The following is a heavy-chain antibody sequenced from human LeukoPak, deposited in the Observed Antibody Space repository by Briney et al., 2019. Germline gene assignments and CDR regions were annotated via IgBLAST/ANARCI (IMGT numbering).Heavy chain of an antibody. CDR3: ARDDVLTPFDP. V-gene: IGHV1-8*01. D-gene: IGHD3-9*01. J-gene: IGHJ5*02. CDR2: MTPNDGKT. Sequence: ASVKVSCKASGYTFTSYAISWVRQATGQGLEWMGWMTPNDGKTGYSQKFQGRVTLTGDTSVNTAYMELTGLTSEDTGVYYCARDDVLTPFDPWGQGTLVTVSX. CDR1: GYTFTSYA.